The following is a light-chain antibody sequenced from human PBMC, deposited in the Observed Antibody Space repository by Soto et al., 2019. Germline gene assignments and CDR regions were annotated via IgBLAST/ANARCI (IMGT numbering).Light chain of an antibody. J-gene: IGLJ1*01. CDR2: DVN. V-gene: IGLV2-14*01. CDR3: SSYTSSSNIV. Sequence: QSVLTHPGSVSWSPGHSITISCTGTSSDVGGYDYVSWYQQHPGKAPQLMIYDVNNRPSGVSNRSSGSKSGNTASLTISGLQAEEEADYYCSSYTSSSNIVFGTGTKVTVL. CDR1: SSDVGGYDY.